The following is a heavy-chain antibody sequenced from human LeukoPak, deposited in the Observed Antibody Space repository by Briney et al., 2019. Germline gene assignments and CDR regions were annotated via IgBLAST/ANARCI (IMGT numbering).Heavy chain of an antibody. CDR3: ARQSDYSNYGDFDY. CDR2: IYYSGST. V-gene: IGHV4-59*01. Sequence: SETLSLTCTVSGVSISSYYWSWIRQPPGKGLEWIGYIYYSGSTNYNPSLKSRVTISVDTSKNQFSLKLSSVTAADTAVYFCARQSDYSNYGDFDYWGQGTLVTVSS. CDR1: GVSISSYY. D-gene: IGHD4-11*01. J-gene: IGHJ4*02.